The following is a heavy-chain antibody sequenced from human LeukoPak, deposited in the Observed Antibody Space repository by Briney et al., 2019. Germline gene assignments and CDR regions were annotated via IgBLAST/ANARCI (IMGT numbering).Heavy chain of an antibody. CDR3: ARVSGGYYYDSSGYFTYYFDY. J-gene: IGHJ4*02. CDR2: INPNSGGT. V-gene: IGHV1-2*06. Sequence: EASVKVSCKASGYTFTGYYMHWVRQAPGQGREWMGRINPNSGGTNYAQKFQGRVTMTRDTSIRTAYMELSRLRSDDTAVYFCARVSGGYYYDSSGYFTYYFDYWGQGTLVTVSS. CDR1: GYTFTGYY. D-gene: IGHD3-22*01.